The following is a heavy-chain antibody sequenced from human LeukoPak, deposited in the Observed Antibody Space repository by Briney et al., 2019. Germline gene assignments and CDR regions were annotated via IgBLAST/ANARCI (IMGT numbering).Heavy chain of an antibody. CDR1: GASISSYY. CDR3: ARVGILRFPSNWFDP. Sequence: SETLSLTCTVSGASISSYYWSWIRQPPGKGLEWIGHIYYSGSTRYNPSLKGRVTISVDTSKNQFSLKLSSVTAADTAVYYCARVGILRFPSNWFDPWGQGTLVTVSS. J-gene: IGHJ5*02. CDR2: IYYSGST. V-gene: IGHV4-59*01. D-gene: IGHD3-3*01.